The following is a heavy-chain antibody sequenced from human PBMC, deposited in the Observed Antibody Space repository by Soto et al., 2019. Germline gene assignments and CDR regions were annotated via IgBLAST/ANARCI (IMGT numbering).Heavy chain of an antibody. CDR1: GGSFSGYY. J-gene: IGHJ6*02. CDR3: ARILRGYSYVGYYYGMDV. CDR2: INHSGST. D-gene: IGHD5-18*01. V-gene: IGHV4-34*01. Sequence: SETLSLTCAVYGGSFSGYYWSWIRQPPGKGLEWIGEINHSGSTNYNPSLKSRVTISVDTSKNQFSLKLSSVTAADTAVYYCARILRGYSYVGYYYGMDVWGQGTTVTVSS.